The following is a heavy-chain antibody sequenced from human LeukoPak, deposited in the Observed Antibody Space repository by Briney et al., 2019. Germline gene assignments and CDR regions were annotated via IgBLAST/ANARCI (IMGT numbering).Heavy chain of an antibody. CDR2: IKSDGSAT. CDR1: GFTFSSYW. D-gene: IGHD6-19*01. V-gene: IGHV3-74*01. J-gene: IGHJ4*02. Sequence: GGSLRLSCAASGFTFSSYWMHCVRQAPGKGLVWVSRIKSDGSATSNADSVKGRFTISRDNAKNTLYLQMNSLRAEDTAVYYCARSNSSGWYYFDYWGQGTLVTVSS. CDR3: ARSNSSGWYYFDY.